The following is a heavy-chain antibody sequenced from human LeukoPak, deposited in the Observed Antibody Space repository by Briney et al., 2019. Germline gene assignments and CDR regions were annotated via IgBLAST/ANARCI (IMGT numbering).Heavy chain of an antibody. CDR2: IIPIFGTA. CDR1: GYIFTTYG. D-gene: IGHD3-10*01. V-gene: IGHV1-69*05. J-gene: IGHJ5*02. Sequence: GASVKVSCKAYGYIFTTYGISWVRQAPGQGLEWMGGIIPIFGTANYAQKFQGRVTITTDESTSTAYMELSSLRSEDTAVYYCASHGSGRQFQTFNWFDPWGQGTLVTVSS. CDR3: ASHGSGRQFQTFNWFDP.